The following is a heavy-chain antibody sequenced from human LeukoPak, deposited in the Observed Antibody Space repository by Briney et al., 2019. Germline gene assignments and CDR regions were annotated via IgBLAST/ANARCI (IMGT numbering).Heavy chain of an antibody. Sequence: GRSLRLSCAASGFTFSSYGMHWVRQAPGKGLEWVAVIWYGGSNKYYADSVKGRFTISRDNSKNTLCLQMNSLRAEDTAVYYCAKGSGVAAAGHFDYWGQGTLVTVSS. CDR1: GFTFSSYG. J-gene: IGHJ4*02. CDR2: IWYGGSNK. D-gene: IGHD6-13*01. CDR3: AKGSGVAAAGHFDY. V-gene: IGHV3-30*18.